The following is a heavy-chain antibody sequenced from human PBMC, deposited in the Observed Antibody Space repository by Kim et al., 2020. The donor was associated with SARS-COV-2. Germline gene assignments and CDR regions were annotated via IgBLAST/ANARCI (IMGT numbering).Heavy chain of an antibody. D-gene: IGHD4-17*01. J-gene: IGHJ4*02. V-gene: IGHV4-39*01. Sequence: SETLSLTCTVSGGSISSSSYYWGWIRQPPGKGLEWIGSIYYSGSTYYNPSLKSRVTISVDTSKNQFSLKLSSVTAADTAVYYCARHDPSREDYGDYGRGLFDYWGQGTLVTVSS. CDR2: IYYSGST. CDR1: GGSISSSSYY. CDR3: ARHDPSREDYGDYGRGLFDY.